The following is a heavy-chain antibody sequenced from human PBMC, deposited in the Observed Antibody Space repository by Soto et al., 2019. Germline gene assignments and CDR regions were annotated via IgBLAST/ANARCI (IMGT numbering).Heavy chain of an antibody. J-gene: IGHJ4*02. V-gene: IGHV3-74*01. CDR3: TREIGGRGGY. CDR1: GFTFSTYW. CDR2: INEDGSTI. Sequence: EVQLVESGGGLVQPGGSPRLSCAASGFTFSTYWMHWVRQAPGKGLVWVSRINEDGSTINYADSVKGRFTISRDNAKNRLYLEVNSRRAEDTAVYYCTREIGGRGGYWGQGTLVTVSS. D-gene: IGHD3-16*01.